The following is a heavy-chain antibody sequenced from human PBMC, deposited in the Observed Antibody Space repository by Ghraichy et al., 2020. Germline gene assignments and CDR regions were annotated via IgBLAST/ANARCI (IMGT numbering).Heavy chain of an antibody. CDR2: IYYSGST. J-gene: IGHJ4*02. D-gene: IGHD3-22*01. Sequence: SCTVSGGSISGYYWSWIRQPPGKGLEWIGYIYYSGSTNYNPSLQSRVTISVDTSKNQFSLKLSSVTAADTAVYYCARGYYDSSGSRYYFDYWGQGTLVTVSS. CDR3: ARGYYDSSGSRYYFDY. CDR1: GGSISGYY. V-gene: IGHV4-59*01.